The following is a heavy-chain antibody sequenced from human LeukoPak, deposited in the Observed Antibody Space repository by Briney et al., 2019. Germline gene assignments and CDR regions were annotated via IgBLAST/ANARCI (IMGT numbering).Heavy chain of an antibody. CDR3: TTDIVVVPAAMSYYYMDV. CDR1: GFTFSSAW. D-gene: IGHD2-2*01. J-gene: IGHJ6*03. V-gene: IGHV3-15*01. Sequence: GGSLRLSCAASGFTFSSAWMSWVRQAPGKGLEWVGRIKSKTDGGTTDYAAPVKGRFTISRDDSKNTLYLQMNSLKTEDTAVYYCTTDIVVVPAAMSYYYMDVWGKGTTVTVSS. CDR2: IKSKTDGGTT.